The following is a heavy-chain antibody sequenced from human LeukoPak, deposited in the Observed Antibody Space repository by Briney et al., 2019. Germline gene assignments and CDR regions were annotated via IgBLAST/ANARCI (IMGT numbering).Heavy chain of an antibody. Sequence: PGGSLRLSCEASGFTCSDYYMSWIRQAPGKGLEWVSAISGSGGSTYYADSVKGRFTVSRDNSKNTLYLQMNSLTAEDTALYFCAKDQSSGTYYDYWGQGTLVTVSS. CDR3: AKDQSSGTYYDY. CDR2: ISGSGGST. D-gene: IGHD1-26*01. CDR1: GFTCSDYY. V-gene: IGHV3-23*01. J-gene: IGHJ4*02.